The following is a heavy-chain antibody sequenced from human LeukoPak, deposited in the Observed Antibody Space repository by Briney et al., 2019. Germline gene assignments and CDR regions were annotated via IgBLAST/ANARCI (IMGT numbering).Heavy chain of an antibody. Sequence: SETLSLTCTVSGGSISSYYWSWIRQPPGKGLEWIGYNYYSGSTNYNPSLKSRVTISVDTSKNQFSLKLSSVTAADTAVYYCARDRGDGFDYWGQGTLVTVSS. J-gene: IGHJ4*02. CDR3: ARDRGDGFDY. V-gene: IGHV4-59*01. CDR2: NYYSGST. D-gene: IGHD3-10*01. CDR1: GGSISSYY.